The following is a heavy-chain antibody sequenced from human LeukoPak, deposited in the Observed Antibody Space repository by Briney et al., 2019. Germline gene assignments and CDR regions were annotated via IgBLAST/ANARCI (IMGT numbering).Heavy chain of an antibody. CDR1: GLTFSGFW. Sequence: PGGSLRLSCAASGLTFSGFWMSWARQAPGMGLEWVANINEDGSERNYVDSVKGRFTIDRDNSKNSLYLQMNSLRAEDPAVYYCASGGHLDFWGQGTLVTVSS. D-gene: IGHD3-16*01. CDR3: ASGGHLDF. V-gene: IGHV3-7*01. CDR2: INEDGSER. J-gene: IGHJ4*02.